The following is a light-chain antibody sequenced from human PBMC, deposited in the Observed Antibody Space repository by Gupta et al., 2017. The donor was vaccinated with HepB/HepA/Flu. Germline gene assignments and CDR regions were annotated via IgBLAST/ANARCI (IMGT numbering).Light chain of an antibody. J-gene: IGLJ1*01. CDR1: ILRSYF. CDR3: NSRDNSGNHQV. V-gene: IGLV3-19*01. Sequence: SSELTQDPAVSMSLGQTVRIPCQGDILRSYFASWYQQKPGQAPVVVIYGKNNRPSGIPDRFSGSGSGNIASVTSTGAQAEDEADYYCNSRDNSGNHQVFGPGTKVTVL. CDR2: GKN.